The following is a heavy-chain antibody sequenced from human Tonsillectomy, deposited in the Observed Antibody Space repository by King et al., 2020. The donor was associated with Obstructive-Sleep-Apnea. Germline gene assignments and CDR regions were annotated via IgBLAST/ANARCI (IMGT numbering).Heavy chain of an antibody. D-gene: IGHD3-16*01. V-gene: IGHV5-51*01. CDR1: GYSFHRYW. CDR2: VYPGDSDT. CDR3: AGVSEPTMTYHDSY. Sequence: QLVQSGAEVKKPGESLKISCKGSGYSFHRYWIGWVRQMPGKGLEWMGIVYPGDSDTRYSPSFQGQVTISVDKSINTAYLQWSSLKASYTAMDYCAGVSEPTMTYHDSYWRQGTLTTGSS. J-gene: IGHJ4*02.